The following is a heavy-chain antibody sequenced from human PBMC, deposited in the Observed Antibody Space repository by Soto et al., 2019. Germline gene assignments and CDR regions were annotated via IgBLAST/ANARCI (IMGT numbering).Heavy chain of an antibody. CDR2: ISVSGGTT. CDR1: GFTFSNYA. Sequence: VQLLESGGGLVQPGGSLRLSCAASGFTFSNYALTWVRQAPGKGLEWVSTISVSGGTTHYADSVKGRFTISRDNSKKTLYLQMNSLRADDTAVYYCAKGLYYYDSSGYRLFDYWGQGTLVTVSS. D-gene: IGHD3-22*01. J-gene: IGHJ4*02. V-gene: IGHV3-23*01. CDR3: AKGLYYYDSSGYRLFDY.